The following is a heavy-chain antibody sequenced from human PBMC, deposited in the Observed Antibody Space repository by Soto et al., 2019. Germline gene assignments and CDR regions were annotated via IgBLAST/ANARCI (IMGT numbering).Heavy chain of an antibody. J-gene: IGHJ6*02. CDR3: ARAEGYCSGGSCHSPYYYGMDV. V-gene: IGHV3-74*01. D-gene: IGHD2-15*01. Sequence: GGSLRLSCAASGFTFSSYWMHWVRQAPGKGLVWVSRINIDGSSTSYADSVKGRFTISRDNAKNTLYLQLNSLRAEDTAVYYCARAEGYCSGGSCHSPYYYGMDVWGQGTTVTVSS. CDR2: INIDGSST. CDR1: GFTFSSYW.